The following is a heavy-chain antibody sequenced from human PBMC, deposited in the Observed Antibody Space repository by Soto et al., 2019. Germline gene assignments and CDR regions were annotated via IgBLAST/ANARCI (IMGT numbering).Heavy chain of an antibody. J-gene: IGHJ5*02. Sequence: GVSLRLSCAASGFTVRNNYVSGVRQAPGKGLEWVSAISGSGGTTFYADSVKGRFTISRDNSKNTLYLQMNSLRAEDTAVYYYAGKYYDDSSGYHGNWFDPWGQGTLVTVSS. CDR3: AGKYYDDSSGYHGNWFDP. D-gene: IGHD3-22*01. V-gene: IGHV3-23*01. CDR1: GFTVRNNY. CDR2: ISGSGGTT.